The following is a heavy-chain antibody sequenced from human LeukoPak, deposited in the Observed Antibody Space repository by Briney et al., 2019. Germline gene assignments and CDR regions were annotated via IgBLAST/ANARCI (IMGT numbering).Heavy chain of an antibody. CDR1: GVSISNSY. CDR3: ARQTGSGLFILP. J-gene: IGHJ4*02. D-gene: IGHD3/OR15-3a*01. Sequence: SETLSLTCTVSGVSISNSYWGWIRQPPGKGLEWIGSIYYSGNTYYNASLKSQVSISIDTSKNQFSLRLTSVTAADTAVYYCARQTGSGLFILPGGQGTLVTVSS. V-gene: IGHV4-39*01. CDR2: IYYSGNT.